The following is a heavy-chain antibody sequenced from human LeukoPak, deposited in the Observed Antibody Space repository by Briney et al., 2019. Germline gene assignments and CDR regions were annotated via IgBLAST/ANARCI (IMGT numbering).Heavy chain of an antibody. CDR1: GFTVSNDY. J-gene: IGHJ4*02. V-gene: IGHV3-66*01. Sequence: GGSLSLSCAASGFTVSNDYMSWVRQAPGKGLEWVSVIYSGGSTYYADSVKGRFTISRDNAKNSLYLQMSGLRAEDTAVYYCARDSPLVVVPAARDYWGQGTLVTVSS. CDR3: ARDSPLVVVPAARDY. CDR2: IYSGGST. D-gene: IGHD2-2*01.